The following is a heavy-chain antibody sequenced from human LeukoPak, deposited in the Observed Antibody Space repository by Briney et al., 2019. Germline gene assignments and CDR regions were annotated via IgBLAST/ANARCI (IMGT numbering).Heavy chain of an antibody. CDR2: IKRDGSEK. CDR1: GFTFSSYW. V-gene: IGHV3-7*01. J-gene: IGHJ4*02. Sequence: GGSLRLSCAASGFTFSSYWMSWVRQAPGKGLEWVANIKRDGSEKYYVDSVKGRFTISRDNAKNSLYVQMNSLRAEDTAVYYCARDDDYYDSSGYYYDYFDYWGQGTLVTVSS. D-gene: IGHD3-22*01. CDR3: ARDDDYYDSSGYYYDYFDY.